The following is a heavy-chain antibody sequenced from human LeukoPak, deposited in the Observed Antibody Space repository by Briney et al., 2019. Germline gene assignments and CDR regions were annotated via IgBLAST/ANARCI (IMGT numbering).Heavy chain of an antibody. V-gene: IGHV3-7*01. CDR3: ASLYNKDGFDI. CDR1: GFTFRSYW. Sequence: SGGSLRLSCEASGFTFRSYWMSWVRQAPGKGLEWEANIKQDGSEKYYLDSVKGRFTISRDNAKNSLFLEMNSLRAEDTAVYYCASLYNKDGFDIWGQGTMVTVSS. D-gene: IGHD1-1*01. CDR2: IKQDGSEK. J-gene: IGHJ3*02.